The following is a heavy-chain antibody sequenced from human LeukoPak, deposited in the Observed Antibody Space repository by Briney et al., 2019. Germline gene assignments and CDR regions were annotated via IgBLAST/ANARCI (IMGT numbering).Heavy chain of an antibody. V-gene: IGHV4-4*07. CDR2: IYSSVT. Sequence: SETRSLTGTVSGGSISSYDLSWIGKPAGKGLEWIGRIYSSVTTYNPSLKRRVTMSADTSRNHVSLTLTSVTAADTAVYYCARDSGTTGEVKFDPWGQGTLVTVSS. D-gene: IGHD3-10*01. J-gene: IGHJ5*02. CDR1: GGSISSYD. CDR3: ARDSGTTGEVKFDP.